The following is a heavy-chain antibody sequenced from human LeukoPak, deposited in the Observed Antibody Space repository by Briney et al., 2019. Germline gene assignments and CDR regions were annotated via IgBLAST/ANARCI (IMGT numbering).Heavy chain of an antibody. CDR2: INLHRGAT. Sequence: ASVKVSCKAPGYNFTDFYIHWVRQAPGQGPEWMGWINLHRGATDYAQKFRGRVTMTRDTSISLVYMELSRLKSNDTALYYCAKVLRQWTHALVFDCWGQGTLVTVSS. D-gene: IGHD3-16*01. CDR1: GYNFTDFY. CDR3: AKVLRQWTHALVFDC. V-gene: IGHV1-2*02. J-gene: IGHJ4*02.